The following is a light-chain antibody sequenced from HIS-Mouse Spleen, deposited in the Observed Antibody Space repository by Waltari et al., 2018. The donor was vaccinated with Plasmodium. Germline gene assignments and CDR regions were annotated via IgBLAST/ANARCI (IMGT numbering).Light chain of an antibody. CDR2: GAS. CDR1: QSVSSN. V-gene: IGKV3-15*01. CDR3: QQYNNWSFT. J-gene: IGKJ3*01. Sequence: EIVMTQSPATLSVSPGESATLSCRASQSVSSNLAWYQQKPGQAPRLLICGASTSATGIPARFSGSGSGTEFTLTISSLQSEDFAVYYCQQYNNWSFTFGPGTKVDIK.